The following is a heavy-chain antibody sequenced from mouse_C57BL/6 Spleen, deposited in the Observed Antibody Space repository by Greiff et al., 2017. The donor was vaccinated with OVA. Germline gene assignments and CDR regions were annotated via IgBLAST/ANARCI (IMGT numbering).Heavy chain of an antibody. Sequence: QVQLQQSGAELVKPGASVKISCKASGYAFSSYWMNWVKQRPGKGLEWIGQIYPGDGDTNYNGKFKGKATLTADKSSSTAYMLLSSLTSEDSAVYFCARHSSGYAMDYWGQGTSVTVSS. V-gene: IGHV1-80*01. CDR3: ARHSSGYAMDY. J-gene: IGHJ4*01. CDR1: GYAFSSYW. CDR2: IYPGDGDT. D-gene: IGHD3-2*02.